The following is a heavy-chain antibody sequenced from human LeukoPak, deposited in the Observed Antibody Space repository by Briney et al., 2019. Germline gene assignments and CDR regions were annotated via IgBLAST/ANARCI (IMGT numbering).Heavy chain of an antibody. D-gene: IGHD6-19*01. CDR2: IIPIFGTA. CDR1: GGTFSSYA. Sequence: SVKVSCKASGGTFSSYAISWVRQAPGQGLEWRGGIIPIFGTANYAQKFQGRVTITADESTSTAYMELSSLRSEDTAVYYCARVSPRRSGWRQYYFDYWGQGTLVTVSS. CDR3: ARVSPRRSGWRQYYFDY. J-gene: IGHJ4*02. V-gene: IGHV1-69*01.